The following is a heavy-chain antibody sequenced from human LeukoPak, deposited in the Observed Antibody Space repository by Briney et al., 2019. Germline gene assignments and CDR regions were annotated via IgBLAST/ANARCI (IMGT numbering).Heavy chain of an antibody. V-gene: IGHV3-53*01. CDR1: GFTVSSNY. J-gene: IGHJ4*02. D-gene: IGHD2-21*01. Sequence: PGGSLRLSCAASGFTVSSNYMNWVRQAPGKGLEWVSLIYSGDITYYPDSVKGRFTISRDNPKNTLYLQMHSLRAEDTAVYYCRGDSSYWGQGTLVTVSS. CDR2: IYSGDIT. CDR3: RGDSSY.